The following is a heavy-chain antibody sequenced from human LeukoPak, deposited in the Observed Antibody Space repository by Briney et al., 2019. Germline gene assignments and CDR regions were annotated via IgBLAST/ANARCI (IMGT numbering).Heavy chain of an antibody. V-gene: IGHV4-30-2*01. Sequence: SETLSLTCAVSGGSIRSGDYSWSWIRQPPGKGLEWIGHISHSGSTYYNPSLKSRVTISVDRSKNQFSLKLNSVTAADTAVYYCARGLMYYDSSGYYYSIDSSNWFDPWGQGTLVTVSS. D-gene: IGHD3-22*01. CDR2: ISHSGST. CDR1: GGSIRSGDYS. J-gene: IGHJ5*02. CDR3: ARGLMYYDSSGYYYSIDSSNWFDP.